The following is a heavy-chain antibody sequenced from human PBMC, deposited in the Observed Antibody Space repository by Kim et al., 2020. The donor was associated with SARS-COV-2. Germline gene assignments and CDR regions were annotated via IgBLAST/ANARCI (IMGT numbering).Heavy chain of an antibody. CDR3: AREGFYSGLDV. Sequence: GRFTISGDNTKSAFYLKMNSLRAEDSAVYYCAREGFYSGLDVWGQGTTVTVSS. V-gene: IGHV3-48*03. J-gene: IGHJ6*02.